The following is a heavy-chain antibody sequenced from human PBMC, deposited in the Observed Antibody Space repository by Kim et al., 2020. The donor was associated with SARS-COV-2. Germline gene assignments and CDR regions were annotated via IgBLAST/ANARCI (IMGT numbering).Heavy chain of an antibody. Sequence: ASVKVSCKASGYTFTSYDINWVRQATGQGLEWMGWMNPNDGNTGYAQKFQGRVTMTRNTSISTAYMELSSLRSEDTAVYYCARYRYDFSSGYYTFYGLDVWGQGTTVTVSS. J-gene: IGHJ6*02. V-gene: IGHV1-8*01. CDR2: MNPNDGNT. CDR3: ARYRYDFSSGYYTFYGLDV. CDR1: GYTFTSYD. D-gene: IGHD3-3*01.